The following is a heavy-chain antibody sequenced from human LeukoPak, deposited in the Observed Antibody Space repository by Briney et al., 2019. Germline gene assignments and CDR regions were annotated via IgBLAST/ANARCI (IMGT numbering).Heavy chain of an antibody. J-gene: IGHJ6*03. V-gene: IGHV1-69*04. CDR3: ARGDYGDYYYMDV. CDR1: GGTFSNYA. D-gene: IGHD4-17*01. CDR2: IIPILGIA. Sequence: GASVKVSCKASGGTFSNYAISWVRQAPGQGLEWMGRIIPILGIANYAQKFQGRVTITADKSTSTAYMELSSLRSEDTAVYYCARGDYGDYYYMDVWGKGTTVTVSS.